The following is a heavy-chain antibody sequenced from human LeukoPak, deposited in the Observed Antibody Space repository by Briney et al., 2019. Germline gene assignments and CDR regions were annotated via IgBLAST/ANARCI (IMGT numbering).Heavy chain of an antibody. D-gene: IGHD3-10*01. V-gene: IGHV3-48*03. Sequence: GGSLSLFCAAPGFTFSSYEMNWLRQAPGKGLEWISYISSSGSTISYAVSVKGRFTISRANAKNSLYLQMNSLRAEDTAVYYCARDGWVRGVIDAFDVWGQGTLVTASS. CDR1: GFTFSSYE. J-gene: IGHJ3*01. CDR3: ARDGWVRGVIDAFDV. CDR2: ISSSGSTI.